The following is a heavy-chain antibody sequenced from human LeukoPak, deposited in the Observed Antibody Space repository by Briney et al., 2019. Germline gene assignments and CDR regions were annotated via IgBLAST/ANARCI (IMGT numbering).Heavy chain of an antibody. CDR2: INHSGST. CDR1: GGSFSGYY. V-gene: IGHV4-34*01. D-gene: IGHD1-14*01. CDR3: ARDAMYIDY. J-gene: IGHJ4*02. Sequence: SETLSLTCAVYGGSFSGYYWSWIRQPPGKGLEWIGEINHSGSTNYNPSLKSRVTISVDTSKNQFSLKLSSVTAADTAVYYCARDAMYIDYWGQGTLVTVSS.